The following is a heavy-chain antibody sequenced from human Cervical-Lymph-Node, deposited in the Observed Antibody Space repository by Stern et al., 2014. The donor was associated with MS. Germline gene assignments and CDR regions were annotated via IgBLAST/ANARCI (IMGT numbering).Heavy chain of an antibody. CDR3: ARDRAGYYYYYGMDV. Sequence: QVQLQESGPGLVKPSQTLSLTCIVSGGSISSSEHYWSWIRQPPGKGLEWIGYIYYSGNTYYNPSLKSRLTISVDTSKNQFSLKLRSVTAADTAVYYCARDRAGYYYYYGMDVWGQGTTVTVSS. J-gene: IGHJ6*02. V-gene: IGHV4-30-4*01. CDR2: IYYSGNT. D-gene: IGHD6-25*01. CDR1: GGSISSSEHY.